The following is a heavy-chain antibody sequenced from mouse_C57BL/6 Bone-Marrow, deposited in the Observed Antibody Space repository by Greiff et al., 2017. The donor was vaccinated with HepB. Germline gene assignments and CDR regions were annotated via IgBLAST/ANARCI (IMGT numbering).Heavy chain of an antibody. CDR1: GYSFTGYY. V-gene: IGHV1-42*01. J-gene: IGHJ2*01. Sequence: EVQLQQSGPELVKPGASVKISCKASGYSFTGYYMNWVKQSPEKSLEWIGEINPSTGGTTYNQKFKAKATLTVDKSSSTAYMQLKSLTSEDSAVYYCARVADWGQGTTLTVSS. CDR3: ARVAD. CDR2: INPSTGGT.